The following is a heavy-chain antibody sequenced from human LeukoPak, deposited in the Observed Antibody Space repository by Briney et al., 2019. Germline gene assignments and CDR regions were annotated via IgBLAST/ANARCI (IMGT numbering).Heavy chain of an antibody. D-gene: IGHD6-13*01. CDR3: AREVLAAAGTTY. Sequence: GGSLRLSCAASGFTFSSYSMNWVRQAPGKGLEWVSSISSSSSYIYYADSVKGRFTISRDNAKNSLYLQMNSLRAEDTAVYYCAREVLAAAGTTYWGQGTLVTVSS. J-gene: IGHJ4*02. CDR1: GFTFSSYS. V-gene: IGHV3-21*04. CDR2: ISSSSSYI.